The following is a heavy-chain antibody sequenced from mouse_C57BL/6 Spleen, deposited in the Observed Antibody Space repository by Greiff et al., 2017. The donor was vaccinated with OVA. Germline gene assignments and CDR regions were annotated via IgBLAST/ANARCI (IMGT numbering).Heavy chain of an antibody. CDR1: GFTFSDYY. J-gene: IGHJ3*01. CDR2: INYDGSST. V-gene: IGHV5-16*01. Sequence: EVQLVESEGGLVQPGSSMKLSCTASGFTFSDYYMAWVRQVPEKGLEWVANINYDGSSTYYLDSLKSRFIISRDNAKNILYLQMSSLKSEDTATYYCARDDYGCLFAYWGQGTLVTVSA. CDR3: ARDDYGCLFAY. D-gene: IGHD2-4*01.